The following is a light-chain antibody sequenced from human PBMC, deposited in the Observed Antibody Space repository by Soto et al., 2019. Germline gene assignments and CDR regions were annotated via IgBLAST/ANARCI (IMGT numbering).Light chain of an antibody. Sequence: DIQMTQSPSTLSGSVGDRVTITCRASQTISSWLAWYQQKPGKAPKLLIYKASTLKSGVPSRFSGSGSVTEFTRTISSLQTDDFATYYCQHYNSYSVAFGHGTKVELK. CDR1: QTISSW. V-gene: IGKV1-5*03. CDR2: KAS. CDR3: QHYNSYSVA. J-gene: IGKJ1*01.